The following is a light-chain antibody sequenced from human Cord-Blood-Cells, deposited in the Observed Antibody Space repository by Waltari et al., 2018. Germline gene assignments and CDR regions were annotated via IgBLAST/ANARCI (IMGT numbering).Light chain of an antibody. CDR3: QQSYSTPLT. V-gene: IGKV1-39*01. CDR1: QSISSY. Sequence: DIQITQSPSSLSASVGDRVPITSRASQSISSYLKWYQQKPGKDPKLLIYAASSLQSGVPSRFSGSGSGTDFTLTISSLQPEDFATYYCQQSYSTPLTFGGGTKVEIK. J-gene: IGKJ4*01. CDR2: AAS.